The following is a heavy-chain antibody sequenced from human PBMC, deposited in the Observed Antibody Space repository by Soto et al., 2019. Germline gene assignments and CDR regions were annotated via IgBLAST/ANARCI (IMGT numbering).Heavy chain of an antibody. CDR3: ARDRGSSGCTENPNPEYGMGV. V-gene: IGHV1-69*01. D-gene: IGHD6-19*01. CDR2: IIPIFGTA. Sequence: VQLVQSGAEVKNPGSSVKVSCKASGGTFSSYAISWVRQAPGQGLEWMGGIIPIFGTANYAQKFQGRVTITADESTSTAYMELSSLRSEDTAVSYCARDRGSSGCTENPNPEYGMGVWGQGTTVTVSS. J-gene: IGHJ6*02. CDR1: GGTFSSYA.